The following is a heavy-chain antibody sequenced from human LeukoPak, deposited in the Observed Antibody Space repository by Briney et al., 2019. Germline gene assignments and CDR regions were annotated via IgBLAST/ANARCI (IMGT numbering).Heavy chain of an antibody. CDR1: GFTFNNYG. CDR2: INSDGTTT. CDR3: VRDLDIAVAGNDY. J-gene: IGHJ4*02. Sequence: GGSLRLSCAASGFTFNNYGMHWVRQAPGKGLVWVSRINSDGTTTSYAESVKGRFTISRDNAKNTVFLQMSSLKAEDTAVYYCVRDLDIAVAGNDYWGQGTLVTVSS. D-gene: IGHD6-19*01. V-gene: IGHV3-74*01.